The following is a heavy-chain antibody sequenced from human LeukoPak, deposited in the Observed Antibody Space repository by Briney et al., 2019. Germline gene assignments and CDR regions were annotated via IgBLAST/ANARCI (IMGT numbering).Heavy chain of an antibody. CDR2: ICYGGIR. D-gene: IGHD3-10*01. J-gene: IGHJ3*01. Sequence: GGSLRLSCAASGFIFSNYDMQWVRQPPGKGLEWVSAICYGGIRYYYSDSVRGRFTVSREDATNSLYLQINNLRVGDTAVYYCARIGFGEFPDVWGQGTVVTVSS. CDR3: ARIGFGEFPDV. V-gene: IGHV3-13*01. CDR1: GFIFSNYD.